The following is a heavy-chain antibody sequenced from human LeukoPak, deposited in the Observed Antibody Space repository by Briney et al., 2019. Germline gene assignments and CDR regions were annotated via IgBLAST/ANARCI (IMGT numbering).Heavy chain of an antibody. CDR2: IRSKAYGGTT. CDR1: GFTFGDYA. D-gene: IGHD1-1*01. Sequence: GRSLRLSCTASGFTFGDYAVSWFRQAPGKGLEWVGFIRSKAYGGTTEYAASVKGRFTISRDDSKSIAYLQMNSLKTEDTAVYYCTRGLAQLELDGFDYWGQGTLVTVSS. CDR3: TRGLAQLELDGFDY. V-gene: IGHV3-49*03. J-gene: IGHJ4*02.